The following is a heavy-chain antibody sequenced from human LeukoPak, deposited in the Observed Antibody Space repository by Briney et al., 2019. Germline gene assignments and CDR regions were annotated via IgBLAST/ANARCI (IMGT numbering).Heavy chain of an antibody. J-gene: IGHJ4*02. D-gene: IGHD6-13*01. V-gene: IGHV4-31*03. CDR2: IYYSGST. Sequence: PSQTLSLTCTVSGGSISSGGYYWSWIRQHPGKGLEWIGYIYYSGSTYYNPSLKSRVTISVDTSKNQFSLKLSSVTAADTAVYYCARADIAAAEIDYWGQGTLVTVSS. CDR3: ARADIAAAEIDY. CDR1: GGSISSGGYY.